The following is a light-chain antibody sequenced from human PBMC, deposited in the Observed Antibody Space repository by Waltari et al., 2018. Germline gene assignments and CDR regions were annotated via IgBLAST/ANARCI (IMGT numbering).Light chain of an antibody. V-gene: IGLV3-19*01. Sequence: SSELTQDPTVSMAMGQTVRITCQGDSLRSYYASWYQQRPGQAPILVFSGNNNRPSGVPDRFSGSSSDNTAVLTITGAQAEDEASYYCHSRDASGVGGSFGGGTKLTVL. J-gene: IGLJ2*01. CDR1: SLRSYY. CDR3: HSRDASGVGGS. CDR2: GNN.